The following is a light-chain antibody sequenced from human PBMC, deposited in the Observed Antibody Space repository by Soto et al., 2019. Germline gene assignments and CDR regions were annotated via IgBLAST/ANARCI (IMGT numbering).Light chain of an antibody. Sequence: SQPVTPGEPASISCRSSQSLQHRNGKNYLDWYLQKPGQSPQLLISLGSNRASGVPDRFSGSGSGTDFTLKISRVEAEDVGVYYCMQALQTPRTFGQGTKLEIK. CDR3: MQALQTPRT. J-gene: IGKJ2*02. CDR2: LGS. CDR1: QSLQHRNGKNY. V-gene: IGKV2-28*01.